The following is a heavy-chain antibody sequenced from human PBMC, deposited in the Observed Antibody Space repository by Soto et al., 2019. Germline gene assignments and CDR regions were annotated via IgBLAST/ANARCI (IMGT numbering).Heavy chain of an antibody. V-gene: IGHV5-10-1*01. CDR3: ARFTGDIVTTNLDY. CDR1: GYSFTSYW. J-gene: IGHJ4*02. CDR2: IDPSDSYT. D-gene: IGHD5-12*01. Sequence: PGESLKISCKGSGYSFTSYWISWVRQMPGKGLEWMGRIDPSDSYTNYSPSFQGHVTISADKSISTAYLQWSSLKASDSAIYYCARFTGDIVTTNLDYWGQGTLVTVSS.